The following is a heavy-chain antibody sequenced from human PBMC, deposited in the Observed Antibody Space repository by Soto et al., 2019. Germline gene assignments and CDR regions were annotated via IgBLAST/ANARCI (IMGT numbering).Heavy chain of an antibody. Sequence: GGSLRLSCAASGLTFSSYAMHWVRQAPGKGLEWVAVISYDGSNKYYADSVKGRFTISRDNSKNTLYLQMNSLRAEDTAAYYCARDRLWFGGEAFDIWGQGTMVTVSS. J-gene: IGHJ3*02. CDR3: ARDRLWFGGEAFDI. CDR2: ISYDGSNK. D-gene: IGHD3-10*01. CDR1: GLTFSSYA. V-gene: IGHV3-30-3*01.